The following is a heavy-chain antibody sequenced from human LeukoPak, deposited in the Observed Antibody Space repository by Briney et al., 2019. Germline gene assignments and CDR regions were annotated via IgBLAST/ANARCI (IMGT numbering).Heavy chain of an antibody. CDR2: IWYDGSNK. CDR3: AKDPSKGYYDSSGYSRFDY. D-gene: IGHD3-22*01. Sequence: GGPLRLSCAASGFTFSSYGMHWVRQAPGKGLEWVAVIWYDGSNKYYADSVKGRFTISRDNSKNTLYLQMNSLRAEDTAVYYCAKDPSKGYYDSSGYSRFDYWGQGTLVTVSS. V-gene: IGHV3-33*06. J-gene: IGHJ4*02. CDR1: GFTFSSYG.